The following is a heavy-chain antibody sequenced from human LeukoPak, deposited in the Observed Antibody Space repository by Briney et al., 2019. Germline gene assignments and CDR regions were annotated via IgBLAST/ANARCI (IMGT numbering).Heavy chain of an antibody. CDR1: GYTFTSYD. CDR3: ARGRNFRQQLVFDYYYYYYMDV. Sequence: GASVKVSCKASGYTFTSYDINWVRQATGQGLEWMGWMNPNSGNTGYAQKFQGRVTMTRNTSISTAYMELSSLRSEDTAVYYCARGRNFRQQLVFDYYYYYYMDVWGKGTTVTISS. V-gene: IGHV1-8*01. J-gene: IGHJ6*03. CDR2: MNPNSGNT. D-gene: IGHD6-13*01.